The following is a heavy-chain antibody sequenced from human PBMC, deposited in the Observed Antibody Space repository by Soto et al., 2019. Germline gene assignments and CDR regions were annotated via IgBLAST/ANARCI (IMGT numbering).Heavy chain of an antibody. Sequence: EVHLVESGGGLVQPGGSLRLSCAASGFIFSSYAMHWVRQAPGKGLEYVSAINPNGDSTYYANSVKGRFTISRDNSKSTLYLQMGSLRGEDLAVYYCARAGSGYDPWGQGTLVTVSS. CDR1: GFIFSSYA. V-gene: IGHV3-64*01. CDR3: ARAGSGYDP. CDR2: INPNGDST. J-gene: IGHJ5*02. D-gene: IGHD3-10*01.